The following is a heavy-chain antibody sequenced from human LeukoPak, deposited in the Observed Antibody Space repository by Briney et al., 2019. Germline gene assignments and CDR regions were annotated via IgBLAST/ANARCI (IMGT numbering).Heavy chain of an antibody. CDR3: ASVLSGAYDI. CDR2: INSNRGGT. CDR1: GSTFTGYS. D-gene: IGHD6-6*01. J-gene: IGHJ3*02. Sequence: ASVTVSCKASGSTFTGYSMQWVRQPPGHGLEWMGWINSNRGGTNYAQKFQGRVTINRATSIRQVYIEVRSLRSKLTSVYVCASVLSGAYDIWGEGAKVTVSS. V-gene: IGHV1-2*02.